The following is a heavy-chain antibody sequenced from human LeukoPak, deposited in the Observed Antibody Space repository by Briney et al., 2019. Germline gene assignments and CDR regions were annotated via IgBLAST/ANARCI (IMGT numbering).Heavy chain of an antibody. D-gene: IGHD4-11*01. CDR2: IYQSGST. CDR3: ALRYSNCFFDY. Sequence: PSETLSLTCGVSGYSITSGYYWAWIRQPPGKGLEWIGNIYQSGSTYYNPSFKSRVTISVDTSKNQFSLKLSSVTAADTAVYYCALRYSNCFFDYWGQGTLVTVSS. J-gene: IGHJ4*02. V-gene: IGHV4-38-2*01. CDR1: GYSITSGYY.